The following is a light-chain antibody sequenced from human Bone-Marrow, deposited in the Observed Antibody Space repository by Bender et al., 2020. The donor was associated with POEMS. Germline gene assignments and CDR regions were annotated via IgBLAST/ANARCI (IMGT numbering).Light chain of an antibody. V-gene: IGLV2-11*01. Sequence: QSALTQPPSASGSSGQSVTISCTGTSSDVGAYNYVPWYQQHPGRAPKLMIFDVNKRPSGVPDRFSGSKSGNTASLTISGLLAEDEADYSCCSFVTGGTWVFGGGTTLTVL. CDR1: SSDVGAYNY. CDR3: CSFVTGGTWV. J-gene: IGLJ3*02. CDR2: DVN.